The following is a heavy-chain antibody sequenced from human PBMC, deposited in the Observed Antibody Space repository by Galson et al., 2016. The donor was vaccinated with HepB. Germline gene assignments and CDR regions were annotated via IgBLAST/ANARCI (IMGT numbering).Heavy chain of an antibody. D-gene: IGHD1-26*01. CDR2: ISRSGRT. Sequence: SETLSLTCAVSGGSFNSDYWWSWVRQPPGKGLEWIGEISRSGRTNYNPSLRGRVTISLNYSKNQFSLNLYSATAADTAVYYCARVVWGAPIPGTYGWLDPWGRGTLVTVSS. V-gene: IGHV4-4*02. CDR1: GGSFNSDYW. J-gene: IGHJ5*02. CDR3: ARVVWGAPIPGTYGWLDP.